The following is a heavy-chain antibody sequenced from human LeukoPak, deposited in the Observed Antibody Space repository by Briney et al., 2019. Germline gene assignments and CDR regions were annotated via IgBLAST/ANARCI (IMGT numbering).Heavy chain of an antibody. CDR2: ISSSGSTI. V-gene: IGHV3-11*01. J-gene: IGHJ6*02. D-gene: IGHD2-2*01. CDR3: ARACSSTSCYRFSYYYGMDV. CDR1: GFTFSDYY. Sequence: GGSLRLSCAASGFTFSDYYMSWIRQAPGKGLEWVSYISSSGSTIYYADSVKGRFTISRDNAKNSLYLQMNSLRAEDTAVYYCARACSSTSCYRFSYYYGMDVWGQGTTVTVSS.